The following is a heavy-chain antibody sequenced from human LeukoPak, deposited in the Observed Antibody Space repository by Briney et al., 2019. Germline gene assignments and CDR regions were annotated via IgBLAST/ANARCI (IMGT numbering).Heavy chain of an antibody. CDR1: GFTFNSYA. CDR3: ARAEVATILAAFNI. V-gene: IGHV3-30*04. J-gene: IGHJ3*02. Sequence: PGGSLRLSCAGSGFTFNSYAMHWVRQAPGKGLEWVAVISYNARTKYYADSVKGRFTISRDNSKSTLYLEMNSLRADDTAVYYCARAEVATILAAFNIWGQGTMVTVSS. D-gene: IGHD5-12*01. CDR2: ISYNARTK.